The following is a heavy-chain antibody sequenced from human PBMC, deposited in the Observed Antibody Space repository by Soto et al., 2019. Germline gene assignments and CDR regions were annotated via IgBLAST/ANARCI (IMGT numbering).Heavy chain of an antibody. CDR3: AVRGYSYGYGSNDWFDP. J-gene: IGHJ5*02. CDR2: IYYSGST. CDR1: GGSISSGDYY. Sequence: SETLSLTCTVSGGSISSGDYYWSWIRQPPGKGLEWIGYIYYSGSTYYNPSLKSRVTISVDTSKNQFSLKLSSVTAADTAVYYCAVRGYSYGYGSNDWFDPWGQGTLVTVSS. D-gene: IGHD5-18*01. V-gene: IGHV4-30-4*01.